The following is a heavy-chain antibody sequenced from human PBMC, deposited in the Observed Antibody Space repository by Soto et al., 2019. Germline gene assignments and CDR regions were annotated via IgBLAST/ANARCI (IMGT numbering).Heavy chain of an antibody. CDR1: GYTFTSYG. D-gene: IGHD3-10*01. J-gene: IGHJ6*02. CDR2: INPYNGNT. CDR3: ARDLFLRSYYYYGMDV. V-gene: IGHV1-18*01. Sequence: ASVKVSCKASGYTFTSYGISWVRQAPGQGLEWMGWINPYNGNTNYAQKLQGRVTMTTDTSTNTAYMELRSLRSDDTAMYYCARDLFLRSYYYYGMDVWGQGTTVTVSS.